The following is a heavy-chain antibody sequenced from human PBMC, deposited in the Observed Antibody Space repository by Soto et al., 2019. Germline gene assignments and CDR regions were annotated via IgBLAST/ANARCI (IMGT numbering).Heavy chain of an antibody. CDR1: GGSISSSNYY. CDR2: IYYSGST. V-gene: IGHV4-39*01. CDR3: ATQEVGGSYVYTFDP. D-gene: IGHD1-26*01. Sequence: QLQLQESGPGLVKPSETLSLTCTVSGGSISSSNYYWGWIRQPPGKGLEWIGSIYYSGSTYYNPSLKSRLPISVDTSKNQFCRKLSSVTAADTAVYYCATQEVGGSYVYTFDPWGQGTLVTVSS. J-gene: IGHJ5*02.